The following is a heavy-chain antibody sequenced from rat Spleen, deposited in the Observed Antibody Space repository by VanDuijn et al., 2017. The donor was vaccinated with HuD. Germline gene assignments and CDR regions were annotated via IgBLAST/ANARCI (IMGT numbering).Heavy chain of an antibody. Sequence: EVQLVESDGGLVQPGRSLKLSCAASGFTFSDYYMAWVRQAPTKGLEWVATISYGDSSGHSGTYYRDSVRGRFTISRDNAKNTQYLQMDSLRSEDTATYYCTRGYVMDAWGQGASVTVSS. CDR1: GFTFSDYY. J-gene: IGHJ4*01. CDR3: TRGYVMDA. V-gene: IGHV5-29*01. CDR2: ISYGDSSGHSGT.